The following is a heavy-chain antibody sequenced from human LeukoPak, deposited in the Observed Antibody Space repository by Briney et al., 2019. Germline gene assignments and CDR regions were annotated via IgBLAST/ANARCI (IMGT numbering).Heavy chain of an antibody. V-gene: IGHV1-18*01. CDR2: ISAYNGNT. Sequence: GASVKVSCKASGYTFTSYGISWVRQAPGQGLEWMGWISAYNGNTNYAQKLQGRVTMTTDTSTSTAYMELRSLRSDDTAVYYCATVLGVRSSLWYFDYWGQGTLVTVSS. D-gene: IGHD6-6*01. CDR3: ATVLGVRSSLWYFDY. J-gene: IGHJ4*02. CDR1: GYTFTSYG.